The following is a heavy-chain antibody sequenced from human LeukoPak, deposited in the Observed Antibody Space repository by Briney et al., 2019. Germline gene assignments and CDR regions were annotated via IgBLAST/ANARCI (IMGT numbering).Heavy chain of an antibody. V-gene: IGHV3-30-3*01. CDR3: ASGGRGLRYFDWLFNY. CDR1: GFTFSSYA. CDR2: ISYDGSNK. Sequence: PGGSLRLSCAASGFTFSSYAMHWVRQAPGKGLEWVAVISYDGSNKYYADSVKGRFTISRDNSKNTLYLQMNSLRAEDTAVCYCASGGRGLRYFDWLFNYWGQGALVTVSS. D-gene: IGHD3-9*01. J-gene: IGHJ4*02.